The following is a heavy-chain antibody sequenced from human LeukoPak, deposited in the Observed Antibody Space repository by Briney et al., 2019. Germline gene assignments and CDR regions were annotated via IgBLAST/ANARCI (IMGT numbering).Heavy chain of an antibody. Sequence: PSETLSLTCTVSGGSISSYYWNWIRQPPGKGLEWIGYIYYSGSTNYNPSLKCRVTISVDTSKNQFSLKLGSVTAADTAVYYCARRSTVTTDFDYWGQGTLVTVSS. CDR3: ARRSTVTTDFDY. V-gene: IGHV4-59*12. CDR2: IYYSGST. CDR1: GGSISSYY. J-gene: IGHJ4*02. D-gene: IGHD4-17*01.